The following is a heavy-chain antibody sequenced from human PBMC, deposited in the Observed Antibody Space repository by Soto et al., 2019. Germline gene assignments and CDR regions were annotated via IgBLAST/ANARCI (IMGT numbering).Heavy chain of an antibody. Sequence: QVQLVASGGGVVQPGRSLRLSCSASGFIYSSCAMHWVRQVPGKGQEWLAVVSHDGTLYPYADSVKGRFTISRDNSRKMLYLQMNSLRHDDTAVYYCVIDRSDTWSFDYWGQGTLVTVSS. CDR1: GFIYSSCA. V-gene: IGHV3-30*03. CDR3: VIDRSDTWSFDY. J-gene: IGHJ4*02. D-gene: IGHD2-8*02. CDR2: VSHDGTLY.